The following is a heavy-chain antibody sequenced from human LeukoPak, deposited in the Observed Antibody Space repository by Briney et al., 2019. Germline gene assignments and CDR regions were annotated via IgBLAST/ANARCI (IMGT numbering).Heavy chain of an antibody. Sequence: PGGSLRLSCVASGFTSGFTLSYYAMHWVRQAPGKGLEWVAFISNDGDNRYFADSVKGRFTISRDNSKNTVYLQMNSLGAEDTAVYYCADSDGYYYDVWGQGTLVTVS. D-gene: IGHD5-24*01. CDR2: ISNDGDNR. V-gene: IGHV3-30-3*01. J-gene: IGHJ4*02. CDR3: ADSDGYYYDV. CDR1: GFTLSYYA.